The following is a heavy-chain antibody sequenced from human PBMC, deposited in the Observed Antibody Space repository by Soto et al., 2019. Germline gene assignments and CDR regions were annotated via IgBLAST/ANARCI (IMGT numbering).Heavy chain of an antibody. V-gene: IGHV4-31*03. D-gene: IGHD2-2*01. CDR2: IYYSGST. J-gene: IGHJ3*02. Sequence: SETLSLTCTVSGGSISSGGYYWSWIRQHPGKGLEWIGYIYYSGSTYYNPSLKSRVTISVDTSKNQFSLKLSSATAADTAVYYCARELGSKDIVVVPAALDAFDIWGQGTMVIVSS. CDR3: ARELGSKDIVVVPAALDAFDI. CDR1: GGSISSGGYY.